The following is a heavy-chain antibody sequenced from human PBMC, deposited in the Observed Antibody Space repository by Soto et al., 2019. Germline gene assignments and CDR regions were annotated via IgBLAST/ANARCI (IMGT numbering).Heavy chain of an antibody. V-gene: IGHV4-59*01. J-gene: IGHJ2*01. CDR3: ARVSGLLLFLERPWYFEL. CDR2: IYYSGST. CDR1: GGSISSYY. Sequence: SETLSLTCTVSGGSISSYYWSWIRQPPGKGLEWIGYIYYSGSTNYNPSLKSRVTISVDTSKNQFSLKLSSVTAADTAVYYCARVSGLLLFLERPWYFELWCSGTLGTVSS. D-gene: IGHD3-3*01.